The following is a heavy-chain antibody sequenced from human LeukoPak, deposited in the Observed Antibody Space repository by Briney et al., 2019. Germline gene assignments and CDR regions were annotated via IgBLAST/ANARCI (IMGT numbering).Heavy chain of an antibody. CDR1: GVTFCTYG. CDR2: IRFDGGDK. V-gene: IGHV3-30*02. CDR3: AKVLPLTFYDRDV. J-gene: IGHJ6*03. D-gene: IGHD4/OR15-4a*01. Sequence: PGGSLRLSCVASGVTFCTYGLHWVRQAPGKGLEWVAFIRFDGGDKYYADSVKGRFTISRDNSKNTLYLQMNSLRVEDTAIYYCAKVLPLTFYDRDVWGKGTTVTVSS.